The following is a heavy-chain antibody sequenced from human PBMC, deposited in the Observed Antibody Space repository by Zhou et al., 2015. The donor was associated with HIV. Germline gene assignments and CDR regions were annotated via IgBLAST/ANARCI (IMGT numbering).Heavy chain of an antibody. V-gene: IGHV1-18*04. CDR2: ISAYNGNT. J-gene: IGHJ2*01. CDR3: ARGYGSGSPNWYFDL. CDR1: GYTFTSYG. D-gene: IGHD3-10*01. Sequence: QVQLVQSGAEVKKPGASMKVSCKASGYTFTSYGINWVRQAPGQGLEWMGWISAYNGNTNYAQKFQDRVTMTTDTSTSTVYMEVRSLRSDDTAVYYCARGYGSGSPNWYFDLWGRGTLVTVSS.